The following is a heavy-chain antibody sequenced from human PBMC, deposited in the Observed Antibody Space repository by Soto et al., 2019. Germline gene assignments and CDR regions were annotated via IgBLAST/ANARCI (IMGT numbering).Heavy chain of an antibody. CDR3: AAYDSGGFYYGFDY. D-gene: IGHD3-22*01. V-gene: IGHV1-24*01. J-gene: IGHJ4*02. CDR2: FDPGDGET. Sequence: GASVKVSCKVDDYPFTELSIHWVRQAHGKGLEWVGGFDPGDGETIYAQKFQGRVTTTEDTSTDTAFMELSSLKSEDTAVYYCAAYDSGGFYYGFDYWGQGTLVTVSS. CDR1: DYPFTELS.